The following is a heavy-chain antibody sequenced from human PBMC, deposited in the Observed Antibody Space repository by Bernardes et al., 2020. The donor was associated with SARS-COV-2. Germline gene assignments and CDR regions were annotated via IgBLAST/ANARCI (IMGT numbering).Heavy chain of an antibody. CDR2: IYYSGST. D-gene: IGHD3-22*01. Sequence: SETLSLTCTVSGGSISSSSYYWGWIRQPPGKGLEWIGSIYYSGSTYYNPSLKSRVTISVDTSKNQFSLKLSSVTAADTAVYYCARHYYYDSSVPEYYFDYWGQGTLVTVSS. J-gene: IGHJ4*02. CDR1: GGSISSSSYY. V-gene: IGHV4-39*01. CDR3: ARHYYYDSSVPEYYFDY.